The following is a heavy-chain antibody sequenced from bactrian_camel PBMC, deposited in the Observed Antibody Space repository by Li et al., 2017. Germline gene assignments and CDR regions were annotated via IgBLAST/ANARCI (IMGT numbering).Heavy chain of an antibody. J-gene: IGHJ4*01. CDR1: GYGYNPYC. CDR2: GWSGEE. V-gene: IGHV3S53*01. CDR3: AAGPDVGREKHLTADQVLSTRRNNF. D-gene: IGHD3*01. Sequence: HVQLVESGGDTVQAGGSLRLSCVFSGYGYNPYCMAWFRQAPGKEREGVATGWSGEETYAETVQGRFTISRNVLPERLSLQMTRLKAEDTAMYYCAAGPDVGREKHLTADQVLSTRRNNFWGQGTQVTVS.